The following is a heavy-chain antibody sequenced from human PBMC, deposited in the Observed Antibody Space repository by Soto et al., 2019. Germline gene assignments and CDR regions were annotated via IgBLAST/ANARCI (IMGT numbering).Heavy chain of an antibody. V-gene: IGHV3-23*01. J-gene: IGHJ6*02. D-gene: IGHD2-15*01. CDR3: ANNVEISGGSYYYYYYGMDV. CDR1: GFTFSSYA. CDR2: ISYSGGST. Sequence: GGSLRLSCAASGFTFSSYAMSWVRQAPGKGLEWVSAISYSGGSTYYADSVKGRFTISRDNSKNTLYLQMNSLRAEDTAVYYCANNVEISGGSYYYYYYGMDVWGQGTTVTVSS.